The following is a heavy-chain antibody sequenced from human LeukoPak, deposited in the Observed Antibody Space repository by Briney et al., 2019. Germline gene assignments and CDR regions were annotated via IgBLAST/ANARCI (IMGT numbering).Heavy chain of an antibody. CDR1: GFTFSSYA. CDR2: ISGSGGST. J-gene: IGHJ5*01. V-gene: IGHV3-23*01. D-gene: IGHD4-17*01. Sequence: GGSLRLSCAASGFTFSSYAMSWVRQAPGKGLEWVSAISGSGGSTYYADSVKGRFTISRDNSKNTLYLQMNSLRADDTAVYYCTRDPNGDYVDAFDSWGQGTLVTVSS. CDR3: TRDPNGDYVDAFDS.